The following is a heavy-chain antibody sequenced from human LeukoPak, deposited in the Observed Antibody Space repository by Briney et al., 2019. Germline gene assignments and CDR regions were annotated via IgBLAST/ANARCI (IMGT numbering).Heavy chain of an antibody. J-gene: IGHJ6*02. D-gene: IGHD1-7*01. V-gene: IGHV3-15*04. CDR1: GFTFNYAW. CDR3: TTDEDWNYARKDV. Sequence: GGSLRLSCAASGFTFNYAWMSWVRQVPGKGLEWVGQTVSEIDGGTTDYAAPVRGRFTISRDDSKSTLYLQMNSLKIEDTAVYYCTTDEDWNYARKDVWGQGATVIVSS. CDR2: TVSEIDGGTT.